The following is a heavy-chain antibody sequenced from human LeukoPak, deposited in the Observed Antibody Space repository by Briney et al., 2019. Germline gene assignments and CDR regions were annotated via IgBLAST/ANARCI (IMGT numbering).Heavy chain of an antibody. V-gene: IGHV3-15*01. CDR2: IRNKLDGGTT. D-gene: IGHD1-14*01. J-gene: IGHJ3*02. Sequence: GGSLRLSCAASGFTFSNAWMGWVRQAPGKGLEWVGLIRNKLDGGTTDYAAPVKGGFIISRDDSKNTLYLQMNNLKAEDTAFYYCASYNDRDAFNNWGQGTVVTVTS. CDR3: ASYNDRDAFNN. CDR1: GFTFSNAW.